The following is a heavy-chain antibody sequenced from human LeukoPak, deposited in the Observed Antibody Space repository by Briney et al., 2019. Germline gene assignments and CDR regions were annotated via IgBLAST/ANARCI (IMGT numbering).Heavy chain of an antibody. CDR3: ARIRADSSGWYVDY. Sequence: RESGPALVKPAQTLTLTCIFSGFSLSTSGMCVSWIRQPPRKALEWLARIDWDDDKDYSTSLKTRLTISKDTSKNQVVLTMTDMDPVDTATYYRARIRADSSGWYVDYWGQGTLVTVSS. V-gene: IGHV2-70*11. CDR2: IDWDDDK. D-gene: IGHD6-19*01. J-gene: IGHJ4*02. CDR1: GFSLSTSGMC.